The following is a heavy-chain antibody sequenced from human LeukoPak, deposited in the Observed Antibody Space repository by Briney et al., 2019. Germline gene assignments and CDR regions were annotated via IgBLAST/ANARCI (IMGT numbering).Heavy chain of an antibody. V-gene: IGHV3-23*01. J-gene: IGHJ4*02. CDR1: GFTFSNYE. D-gene: IGHD4-17*01. CDR2: ISDSGGST. CDR3: VKTQTHFGDYRRDY. Sequence: GGSLRLSCVASGFTFSNYEMNWVRQAPGKGLEWVSGISDSGGSTYYAESVKGRFTVSRDNSKNTVYMQMRTLRVEDTAVYYCVKTQTHFGDYRRDYWGQGTLVTVSS.